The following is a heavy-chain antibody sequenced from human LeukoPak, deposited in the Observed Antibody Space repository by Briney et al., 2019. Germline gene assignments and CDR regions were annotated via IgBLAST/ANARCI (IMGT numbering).Heavy chain of an antibody. V-gene: IGHV4-34*01. CDR3: ARYSGSYYIPFDY. D-gene: IGHD1-26*01. CDR1: GGSFSGYY. J-gene: IGHJ4*02. CDR2: INHSGST. Sequence: PSETLSLTCAVYGGSFSGYYWSWIRQPPGKGLEWIGEINHSGSTNYNPSLKSRVTISVDTSKNQFSLKLSSVTAADTAVYYCARYSGSYYIPFDYWGQGTLVTASS.